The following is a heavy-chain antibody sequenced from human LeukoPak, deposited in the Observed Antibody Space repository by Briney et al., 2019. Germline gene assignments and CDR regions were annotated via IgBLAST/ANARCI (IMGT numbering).Heavy chain of an antibody. V-gene: IGHV3-30*18. CDR1: GFILSGYF. J-gene: IGHJ6*02. CDR2: ISYDGSNK. CDR3: AKDFGDYYYYYGMDV. Sequence: QPGGSLRLSCAASGFILSGYFMSWVRQAPGKGLEWVAVISYDGSNKYYADSVKGRFTISRDNSKNTLYLQMNSLRAEDTAVYYCAKDFGDYYYYYGMDVWGQGTTVTVSS. D-gene: IGHD3-10*01.